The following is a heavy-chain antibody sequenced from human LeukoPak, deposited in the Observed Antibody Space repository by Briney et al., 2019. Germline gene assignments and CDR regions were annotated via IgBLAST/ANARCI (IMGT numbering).Heavy chain of an antibody. CDR3: ARSTGSQLLWFGEFDY. D-gene: IGHD3-10*01. V-gene: IGHV4-61*01. CDR1: GGSVSSGSYY. Sequence: SETLSLTCTVSGGSVSSGSYYWSWIRQPPGKGLEWIGYIYYSGSTNYNPSLKSRVTISVDTSKNQFSLKLSSVTAADTAVHYCARSTGSQLLWFGEFDYWGQGTLVTVSS. CDR2: IYYSGST. J-gene: IGHJ4*02.